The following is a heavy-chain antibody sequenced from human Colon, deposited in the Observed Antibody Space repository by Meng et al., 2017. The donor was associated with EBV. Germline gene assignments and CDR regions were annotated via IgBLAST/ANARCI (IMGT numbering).Heavy chain of an antibody. CDR3: ARVWQSLTAFFDS. V-gene: IGHV4-4*02. Sequence: QVQLQEVGPGLVKPLGTLSLACAVSGGSISSSHWWTWVRQPPGKGLEWIGEVYHTGSTKYNPSLKSRLTISVDKSKNQFSLNLTSVTAADTAVYYCARVWQSLTAFFDSWGQGTLVTVSS. CDR2: VYHTGST. D-gene: IGHD2-21*01. CDR1: GGSISSSHW. J-gene: IGHJ4*02.